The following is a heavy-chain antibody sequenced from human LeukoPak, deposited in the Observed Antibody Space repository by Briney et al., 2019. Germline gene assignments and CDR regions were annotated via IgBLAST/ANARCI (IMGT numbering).Heavy chain of an antibody. D-gene: IGHD3-10*01. V-gene: IGHV1-18*01. J-gene: IGHJ4*02. CDR3: ASPDSYYYGSGSYYSV. CDR2: ISAYNGNT. Sequence: GASVKVSCKASGYTFTSYGISWVRQAPGQGLEWMGWISAYNGNTNYAQKLQGRVTMTTDTSTSTAYMELRSLRSDDTAVYYCASPDSYYYGSGSYYSVWGQGTLVTVSS. CDR1: GYTFTSYG.